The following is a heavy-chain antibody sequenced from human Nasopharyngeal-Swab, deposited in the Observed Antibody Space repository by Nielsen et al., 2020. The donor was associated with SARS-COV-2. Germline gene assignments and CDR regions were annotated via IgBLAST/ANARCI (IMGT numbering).Heavy chain of an antibody. J-gene: IGHJ4*02. D-gene: IGHD3-22*01. Sequence: WLRQPPGKGLERIGYLYYSGSTNYNPSLKRRVTISVDSSKNWFSLKLSSVTAANTVMYYCARAEGRYDKSGYYRPALFDYWGQGTLVTVSS. V-gene: IGHV4-59*01. CDR3: ARAEGRYDKSGYYRPALFDY. CDR2: LYYSGST.